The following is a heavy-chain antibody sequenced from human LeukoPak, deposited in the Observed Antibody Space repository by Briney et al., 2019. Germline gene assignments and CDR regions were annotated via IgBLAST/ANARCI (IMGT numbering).Heavy chain of an antibody. CDR1: GYTFTGYY. V-gene: IGHV1-2*02. CDR2: INPIRRGI. D-gene: IGHD1/OR15-1a*01. Sequence: GASVNVSCKASGYTFTGYYMHWVRQAPGQGLEWMGLINPIRRGINYAQKFQGRVHMPRDTSISTAHMELRRLRCDDPAVYYCARDREQGFSMWGQGPLVTVSS. J-gene: IGHJ4*02. CDR3: ARDREQGFSM.